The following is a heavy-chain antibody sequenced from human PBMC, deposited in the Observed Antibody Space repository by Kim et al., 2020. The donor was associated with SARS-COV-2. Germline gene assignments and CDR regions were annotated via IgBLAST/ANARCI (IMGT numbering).Heavy chain of an antibody. J-gene: IGHJ5*01. CDR1: GGSVSGHY. Sequence: SETLSLTCTVSGGSVSGHYWSWIRQPPGKGLEWIGYINYNGGTNSNPSLRSRVTISIDTSKNQFSLRLNSVTSADTARYYCARVTLYYPSGSFEDYFDSWGQGTLVTVSS. CDR3: ARVTLYYPSGSFEDYFDS. D-gene: IGHD3-10*01. V-gene: IGHV4-59*02. CDR2: INYNGGT.